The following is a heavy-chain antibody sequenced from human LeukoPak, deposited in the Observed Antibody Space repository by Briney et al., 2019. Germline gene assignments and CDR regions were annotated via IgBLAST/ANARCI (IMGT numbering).Heavy chain of an antibody. V-gene: IGHV1-46*01. D-gene: IGHD6-19*01. Sequence: GASVKVSCKASGYTFTSYYIHWVRQAPGQGLEWMGVINPGGGSTSYAQKFQGRVTMTRDTSTSTVYMELSSLRSEDTAVYYCASKDTSGWYEEAWGQGFLVTVSS. J-gene: IGHJ5*02. CDR1: GYTFTSYY. CDR2: INPGGGST. CDR3: ASKDTSGWYEEA.